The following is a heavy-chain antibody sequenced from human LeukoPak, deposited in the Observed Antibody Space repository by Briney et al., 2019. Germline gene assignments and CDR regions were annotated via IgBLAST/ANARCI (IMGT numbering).Heavy chain of an antibody. CDR3: ARGAPRTTFDF. V-gene: IGHV3-20*04. CDR1: GFKFGDYG. D-gene: IGHD1-1*01. Sequence: GGTLRLSCAASGFKFGDYGMTWVRQAPGKGLEWVAGINCNGGSTGYADSVKGRFTISSDNAKNSLYLQLNNLGAEDSALYYCARGAPRTTFDFWGQGTLVTVSS. CDR2: INCNGGST. J-gene: IGHJ4*02.